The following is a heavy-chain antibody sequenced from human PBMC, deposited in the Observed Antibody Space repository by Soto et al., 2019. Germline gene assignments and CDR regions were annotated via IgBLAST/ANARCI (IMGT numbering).Heavy chain of an antibody. Sequence: GGSLRLSCAASGFTFSSYGMHWVRQAPGKGLEWVAVISYDGSNKYYADSVKGRFTISRDNSKNTLYLQMNSLRAEDTAVYYCARCARLGNWFDTWGQGTLVTVSS. D-gene: IGHD3-10*01. CDR1: GFTFSSYG. CDR3: ARCARLGNWFDT. V-gene: IGHV3-30*03. CDR2: ISYDGSNK. J-gene: IGHJ5*02.